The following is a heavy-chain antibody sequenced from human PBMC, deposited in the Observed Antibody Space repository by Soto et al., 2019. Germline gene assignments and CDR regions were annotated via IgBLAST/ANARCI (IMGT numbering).Heavy chain of an antibody. V-gene: IGHV5-10-1*01. D-gene: IGHD6-19*01. CDR3: ARIGHSSGWFHYYYYYGMDV. CDR1: GYSFTSYW. J-gene: IGHJ6*02. Sequence: GESLKISCMGSGYSFTSYWISWVRQMPGKGLEWMGRIDPSDSYTNYSPSFQGHVTISADKSISTAYLQWSSLKASDTAMYYCARIGHSSGWFHYYYYYGMDVWGQGTTVTVSS. CDR2: IDPSDSYT.